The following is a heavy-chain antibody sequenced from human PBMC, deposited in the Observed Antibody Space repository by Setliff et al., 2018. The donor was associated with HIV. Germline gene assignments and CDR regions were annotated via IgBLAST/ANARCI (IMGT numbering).Heavy chain of an antibody. V-gene: IGHV1-69*10. Sequence: SVKVSCKAFAYTFTAYYLHWVRQAPGQGLDWMGGIIPFLDIANSAQNFQGRVTITADKSTNTAYMELSSLRSEDTAVYYCAGDPGYYYDSSGYHFPPSRPYYYYMDVWGKGTTVTVSS. D-gene: IGHD3-22*01. J-gene: IGHJ6*03. CDR1: AYTFTAYY. CDR3: AGDPGYYYDSSGYHFPPSRPYYYYMDV. CDR2: IIPFLDIA.